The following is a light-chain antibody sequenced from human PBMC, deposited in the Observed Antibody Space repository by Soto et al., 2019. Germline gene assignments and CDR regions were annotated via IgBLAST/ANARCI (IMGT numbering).Light chain of an antibody. CDR3: QQRCCQQRSNGPPMYT. V-gene: IGKV3-11*01. J-gene: IGKJ2*01. CDR1: QSVSNY. Sequence: EIVLTQSPATLSLSPGERATLSCRASQSVSNYLAWYQQKPGQAPRLLIYDASNRATGIPARFSGSGSGTGFTLTISSLETEDFAVYYCQQRCCQQRSNGPPMYTFGQGTRLEIK. CDR2: DAS.